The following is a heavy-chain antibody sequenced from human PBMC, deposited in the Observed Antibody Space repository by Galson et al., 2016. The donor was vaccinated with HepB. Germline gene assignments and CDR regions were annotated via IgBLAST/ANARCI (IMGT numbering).Heavy chain of an antibody. D-gene: IGHD5-24*01. CDR1: GFTFDDYA. CDR2: TSWNSGSI. CDR3: VREGLADGSYFDY. Sequence: SLRLSCAASGFTFDDYAMHWVRQAPGKGLEWVSGTSWNSGSIGYADSVKGRFTISRDNAKNSLYFQMNSLKVEDTAIYYCVREGLADGSYFDYWGQGTLVTVSS. J-gene: IGHJ4*02. V-gene: IGHV3-9*01.